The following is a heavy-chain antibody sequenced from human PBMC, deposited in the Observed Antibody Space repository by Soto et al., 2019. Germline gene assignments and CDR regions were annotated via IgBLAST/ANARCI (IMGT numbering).Heavy chain of an antibody. CDR3: ARHDLRGGAYDS. J-gene: IGHJ4*02. Sequence: PSETLSLTCSVSAGSISGYYWSWIRQPPGKGLEWIGYTRYSESTSYNPSLMSRLILSVDTSNNQFSLKLSSVTAADTAVYYCARHDLRGGAYDSWGQGTLVTVSS. V-gene: IGHV4-59*08. D-gene: IGHD3-10*01. CDR1: AGSISGYY. CDR2: TRYSEST.